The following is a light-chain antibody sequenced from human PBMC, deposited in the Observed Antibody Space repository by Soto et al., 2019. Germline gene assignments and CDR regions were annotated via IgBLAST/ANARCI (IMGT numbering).Light chain of an antibody. CDR1: QSVSSY. CDR3: QQYGSSPAT. Sequence: EIVLTQSPATLSLSPGERATLSCRASQSVSSYLAWYQQKPGQAPRLLIYGASNRVTGIPDRFSGSGSGTDFILTIARLEPEDFAVYYCQQYGSSPATFGQGTKVDIK. CDR2: GAS. V-gene: IGKV3-20*01. J-gene: IGKJ1*01.